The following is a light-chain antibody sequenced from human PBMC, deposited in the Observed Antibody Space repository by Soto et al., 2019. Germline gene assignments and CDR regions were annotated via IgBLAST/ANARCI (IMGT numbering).Light chain of an antibody. CDR2: DGS. V-gene: IGKV1-39*01. CDR1: QQCTSY. J-gene: IGKJ1*01. Sequence: DIQMTQSPPSLFASIGDRVTIKCRASQQCTSYVNWYQQKDGKAPKLLISDGSTLQSGVPSRFSGSGSGTDFTLTIGGLQPEDFATYFCQQSYGTPPTFGQGTKVDIK. CDR3: QQSYGTPPT.